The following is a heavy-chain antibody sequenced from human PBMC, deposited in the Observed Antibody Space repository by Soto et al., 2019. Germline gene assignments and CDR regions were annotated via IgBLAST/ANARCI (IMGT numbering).Heavy chain of an antibody. Sequence: EVQLVESGGGLVLPGGSLRLSCAASGFIVSSNYMNWVRQAPGKGLEWVSVIYTGGSTYYADSVKGRFTISRHNSKNTLYLQMNSLRPEDTAVYYCASQTVAGSNALDYWGQGTLVNVSS. CDR1: GFIVSSNY. CDR3: ASQTVAGSNALDY. V-gene: IGHV3-53*04. D-gene: IGHD6-19*01. J-gene: IGHJ4*02. CDR2: IYTGGST.